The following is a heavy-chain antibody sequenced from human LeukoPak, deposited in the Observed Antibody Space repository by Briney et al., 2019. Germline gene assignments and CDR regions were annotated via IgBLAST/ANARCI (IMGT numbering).Heavy chain of an antibody. J-gene: IGHJ4*02. CDR3: ARDRSYGSGSYSPTDY. D-gene: IGHD3-10*01. Sequence: GRSLRLSCAASGFTFSSYAMHWVRQAPGKGLEWVAVISYDGSNKYYADSVKGRFTISRDNSKNTLYLQMNSLRAEDTAVYYCARDRSYGSGSYSPTDYWGQGTLVTVSS. CDR1: GFTFSSYA. CDR2: ISYDGSNK. V-gene: IGHV3-30*04.